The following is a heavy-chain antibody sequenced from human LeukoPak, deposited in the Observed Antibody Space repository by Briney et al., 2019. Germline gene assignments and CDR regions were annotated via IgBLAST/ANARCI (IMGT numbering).Heavy chain of an antibody. V-gene: IGHV1-69*13. CDR2: IIPIFGTA. D-gene: IGHD5-24*01. Sequence: SVKVSCKASGGTFSSYAISWVRQAPGQGLEWMGGIIPIFGTANYAQKFQGRVTITADESTSTAYTELSSLRSEDTAVYYCARTSREMATGYLGYWGQGTLVTVSS. CDR3: ARTSREMATGYLGY. J-gene: IGHJ4*02. CDR1: GGTFSSYA.